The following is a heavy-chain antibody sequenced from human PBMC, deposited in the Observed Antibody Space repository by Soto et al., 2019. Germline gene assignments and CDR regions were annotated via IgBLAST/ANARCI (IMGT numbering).Heavy chain of an antibody. V-gene: IGHV1-46*01. CDR2: INPSGGST. D-gene: IGHD3-22*01. CDR3: ARDSSGYYPPDS. Sequence: QVQLVQSGAEVKMPGDSVKVSCKASGYTFTSYYIHWVRQAPGQGLEWMGIINPSGGSTSYPQKFQGRVTLTRDTSTTTVYMARSRLRSVDTAVYYCARDSSGYYPPDSWGQGTLVTVSS. CDR1: GYTFTSYY. J-gene: IGHJ4*02.